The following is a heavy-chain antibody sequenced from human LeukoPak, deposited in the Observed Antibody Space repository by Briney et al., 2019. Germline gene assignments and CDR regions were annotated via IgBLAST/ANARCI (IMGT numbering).Heavy chain of an antibody. D-gene: IGHD1-14*01. CDR2: IWYDGSNT. V-gene: IGHV3-33*01. CDR3: ARGLTEVGD. J-gene: IGHJ4*02. CDR1: GFNFSNYG. Sequence: PGGSLILSCAASGFNFSNYGMHWVRQAPGKGLEWVAIIWYDGSNTYYADSVKGRFTISRDNSKNTLYLQMNSLRAEDTAVYYCARGLTEVGDWGQGTLVTVSS.